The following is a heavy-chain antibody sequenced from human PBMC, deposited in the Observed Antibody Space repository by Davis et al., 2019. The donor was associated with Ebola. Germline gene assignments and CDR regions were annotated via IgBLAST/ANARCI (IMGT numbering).Heavy chain of an antibody. CDR2: IKADGSAK. CDR1: GLTFSSYA. D-gene: IGHD1-26*01. J-gene: IGHJ4*02. V-gene: IGHV3-7*01. CDR3: ARWASVGY. Sequence: GGSLRLSCAASGLTFSSYAMTWVRQAPEKGLEWVATIKADGSAKYYVDSVKGRFTISRDNVKNSLYLQMDSLRTEDTAVYYCARWASVGYWGQGTLVTVSS.